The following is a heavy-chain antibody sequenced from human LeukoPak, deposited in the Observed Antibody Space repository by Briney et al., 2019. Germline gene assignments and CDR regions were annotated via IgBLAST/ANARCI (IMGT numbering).Heavy chain of an antibody. CDR3: TSRAERDIVVVPAA. D-gene: IGHD2-2*01. CDR1: GFTFGDYA. CDR2: IRSKAYGGTT. Sequence: PGRSLRLSCTASGFTFGDYAMSWVRQAPGKGLEWVGFIRSKAYGGTTEYAASVKGRFTISRDDSKSIAYLQMNGLKTEDTAVYYCTSRAERDIVVVPAAWGQGTLVTVSS. V-gene: IGHV3-49*04. J-gene: IGHJ5*02.